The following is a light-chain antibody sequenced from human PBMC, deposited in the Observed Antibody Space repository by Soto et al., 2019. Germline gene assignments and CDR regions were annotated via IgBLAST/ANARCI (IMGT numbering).Light chain of an antibody. J-gene: IGLJ1*01. Sequence: QSVLTQPASVSGSPGQSITISCTGTSSDVGGYNYVSWYQQHPGKAPKLMIYDVSNRPSGVSNRFSGSKSGNTASLTISGLKAEDEADYYCSSYTSSSTRCVFGTGTKVTVL. CDR1: SSDVGGYNY. CDR3: SSYTSSSTRCV. V-gene: IGLV2-14*01. CDR2: DVS.